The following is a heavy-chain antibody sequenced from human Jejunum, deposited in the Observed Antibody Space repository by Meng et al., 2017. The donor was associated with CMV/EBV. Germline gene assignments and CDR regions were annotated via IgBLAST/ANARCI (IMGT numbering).Heavy chain of an antibody. CDR2: VYSGSTRT. CDR3: AKSTVLMVFASDY. J-gene: IGHJ4*02. D-gene: IGHD2-8*01. Sequence: SGFTFSSYAMSWVRQAPGKGLEWVSTVYSGSTRTFYADSVKGRFTISRDDSNNTLYLQMASLRAGDTAIYYCAKSTVLMVFASDYWGQGTLVTVSS. V-gene: IGHV3-23*03. CDR1: GFTFSSYA.